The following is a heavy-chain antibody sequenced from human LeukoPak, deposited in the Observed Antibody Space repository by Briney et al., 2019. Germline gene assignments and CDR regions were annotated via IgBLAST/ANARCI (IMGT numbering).Heavy chain of an antibody. Sequence: AGGSLRLSCATSGFTFSSYEMNWVRQAPGKGLEWVSYISYSGSNKYYADSVRGRFTISRDNAKNSLYLQMNSLRVEDTAVYYCTRVEGIIDYWGQGTLVTVSS. J-gene: IGHJ4*02. CDR1: GFTFSSYE. CDR3: TRVEGIIDY. D-gene: IGHD3-16*02. V-gene: IGHV3-48*03. CDR2: ISYSGSNK.